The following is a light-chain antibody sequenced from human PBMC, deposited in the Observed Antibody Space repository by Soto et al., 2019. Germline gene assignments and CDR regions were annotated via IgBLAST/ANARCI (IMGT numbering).Light chain of an antibody. CDR3: CSYAGSSLYV. V-gene: IGLV2-23*02. CDR2: EVA. CDR1: STDPATYDL. J-gene: IGLJ1*01. Sequence: QSALTQPASVSGSPGQSITISCTGTSTDPATYDLVSWYQQHPGKAPQLIIYEVAKRPSGVSARFSGSQSGDTASLTISGLQAADEAYYYCCSYAGSSLYVFGTGTKVTVL.